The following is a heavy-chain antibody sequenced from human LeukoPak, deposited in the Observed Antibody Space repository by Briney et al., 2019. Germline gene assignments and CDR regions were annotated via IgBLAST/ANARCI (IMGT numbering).Heavy chain of an antibody. CDR1: GGSISSYY. Sequence: SETLSLTCTVSGGSISSYYWSWIRQPPGKGLEWIGYIYYSGSTNYNPSLKSRVTISVDTSKNQFSLKLSSVTAADTAVYYCARTMIARCFDYWGQGTLVTVSS. J-gene: IGHJ4*02. CDR3: ARTMIARCFDY. CDR2: IYYSGST. V-gene: IGHV4-59*01. D-gene: IGHD3-22*01.